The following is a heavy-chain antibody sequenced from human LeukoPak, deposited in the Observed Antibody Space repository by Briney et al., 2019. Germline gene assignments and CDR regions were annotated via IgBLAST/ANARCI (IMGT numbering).Heavy chain of an antibody. CDR1: GFTFDDYA. CDR2: ISWDGGST. V-gene: IGHV3-43D*03. D-gene: IGHD6-19*01. Sequence: PGGSLRLSCAASGFTFDDYAMHWVRQAPGKGLEWVSLISWDGGSTYYADSVKGRFTISRDNSKNSLYLQMNSLRAEDTAVYYCAKDRMSGQQWLVPYYFDYWGQGTLVTVSS. J-gene: IGHJ4*02. CDR3: AKDRMSGQQWLVPYYFDY.